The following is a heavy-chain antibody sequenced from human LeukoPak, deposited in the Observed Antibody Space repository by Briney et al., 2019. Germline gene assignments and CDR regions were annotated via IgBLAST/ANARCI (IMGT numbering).Heavy chain of an antibody. CDR2: IWYDGSNT. CDR3: AKDGYSGYEGYYYYYMDV. Sequence: GRSLRLSCAASGFTFSSYGMHWVRQAPGKGLEWVAVIWYDGSNTYYADSVKGRFTISRDNSKNTLYLQMNSLRAEDTAVYYCAKDGYSGYEGYYYYYMDVWGKGTTVTVSS. D-gene: IGHD5-12*01. CDR1: GFTFSSYG. J-gene: IGHJ6*03. V-gene: IGHV3-33*06.